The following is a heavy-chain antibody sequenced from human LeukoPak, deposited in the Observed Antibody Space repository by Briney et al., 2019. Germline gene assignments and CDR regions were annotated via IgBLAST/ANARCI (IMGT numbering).Heavy chain of an antibody. D-gene: IGHD3-10*01. CDR2: ISGSGGST. CDR3: TRHDWFAAYAFDI. CDR1: GFTFSSYA. Sequence: PGGSLRLSCAASGFTFSSYAMSWVRQAPGKGLEWVSAISGSGGSTYYADSVKGRFTISRDNSKNTLYLQMNSLRAEDTAVYYCTRHDWFAAYAFDIWGQGTMVTVSS. V-gene: IGHV3-23*01. J-gene: IGHJ3*02.